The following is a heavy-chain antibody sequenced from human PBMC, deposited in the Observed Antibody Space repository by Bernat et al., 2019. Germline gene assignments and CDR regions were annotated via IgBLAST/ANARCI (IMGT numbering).Heavy chain of an antibody. CDR1: GFTFSSYA. J-gene: IGHJ4*02. Sequence: QVQLVESGGGVVQPGRSLRLSCAASGFTFSSYAMHWVRQAPGKGLEWVAVISYDGSNKYYADSVKGRFTISRDNSKNTLYLQMNSLRAEDTAVYYCAKAYSGSSFDYWGQGTLVTVSS. D-gene: IGHD6-6*01. V-gene: IGHV3-30*18. CDR3: AKAYSGSSFDY. CDR2: ISYDGSNK.